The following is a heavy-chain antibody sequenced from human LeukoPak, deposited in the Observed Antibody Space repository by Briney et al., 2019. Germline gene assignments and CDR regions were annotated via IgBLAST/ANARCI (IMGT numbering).Heavy chain of an antibody. J-gene: IGHJ4*02. CDR1: GFTFGSYA. CDR3: AKESAAATGFDY. V-gene: IGHV3-30*04. D-gene: IGHD6-13*01. CDR2: ISYDGSNK. Sequence: GGSLRLSCAASGFTFGSYAMHWVRQAPGKGLEWVAVISYDGSNKYYADSVKGRFTISRDNSKNTLYLQMNSLRAEDTAVYYCAKESAAATGFDYWGQGTLVTVSS.